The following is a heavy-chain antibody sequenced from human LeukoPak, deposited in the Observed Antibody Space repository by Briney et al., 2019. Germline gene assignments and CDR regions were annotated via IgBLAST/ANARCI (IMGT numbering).Heavy chain of an antibody. CDR2: IRYDGSNE. Sequence: GGSLRLSCAASGFTFSSYGMHWVRQAPGKGLEWVAFIRYDGSNEYYADSVKGRFTISRDKSKNTLSLQMNGLRVEDTAVYYCAKVMPPGRIRFYSYYMDVWAKGPRSPSP. CDR1: GFTFSSYG. D-gene: IGHD2-15*01. V-gene: IGHV3-30*02. CDR3: AKVMPPGRIRFYSYYMDV. J-gene: IGHJ6*03.